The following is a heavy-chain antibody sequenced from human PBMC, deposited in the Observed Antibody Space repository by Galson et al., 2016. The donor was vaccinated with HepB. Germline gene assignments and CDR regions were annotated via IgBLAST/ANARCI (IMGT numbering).Heavy chain of an antibody. CDR3: ARDPQYNGMSV. CDR2: VSAFNANP. CDR1: GYTFTSYG. V-gene: IGHV1-18*01. J-gene: IGHJ6*02. Sequence: SVKVSCKASGYTFTSYGISWVRQAPGQGLEWMAWVSAFNANPNYAQKLQGRVTMTTDASTSTAYMELRSLRSDDTAVYYCARDPQYNGMSVWGQGTTGTVSS.